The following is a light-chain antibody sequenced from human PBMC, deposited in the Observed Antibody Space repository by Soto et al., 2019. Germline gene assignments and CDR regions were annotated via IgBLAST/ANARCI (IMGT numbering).Light chain of an antibody. Sequence: VLTQSPVTLSLSPEERATLSCRASQSFRGLLAWYQQKPGQAPRLLIYDAYNRATGIPPRFSGSGSGTDFTLTISSLEPEDSAVYYCQQRHMWPITFGQGTRLEIK. CDR1: QSFRGL. CDR2: DAY. J-gene: IGKJ5*01. CDR3: QQRHMWPIT. V-gene: IGKV3-11*01.